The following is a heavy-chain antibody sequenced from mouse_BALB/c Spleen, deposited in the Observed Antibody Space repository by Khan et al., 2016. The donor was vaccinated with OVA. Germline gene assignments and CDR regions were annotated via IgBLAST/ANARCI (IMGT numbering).Heavy chain of an antibody. Sequence: QVQLKESGPGLVAPSQTLSITCTISGFSLTNYGVHWVRQPPGKGLEWLVLIWSDGSTTYNSPLKSRLTTSKDNSKTQVFLKMNSLQTDDTAMYFCARQPYYHYNIMDYWGQGTSVTVSS. CDR3: ARQPYYHYNIMDY. V-gene: IGHV2-6-1*01. CDR1: GFSLTNYG. D-gene: IGHD2-10*01. CDR2: IWSDGST. J-gene: IGHJ4*01.